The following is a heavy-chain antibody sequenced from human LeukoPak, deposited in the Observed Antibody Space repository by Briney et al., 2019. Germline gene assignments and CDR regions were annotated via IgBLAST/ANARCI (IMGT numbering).Heavy chain of an antibody. CDR3: ARRGNMSSHAFDI. J-gene: IGHJ3*02. CDR2: IKSSDTST. Sequence: GGSLRLSCAASGFSFSDSYMSWIRQAPGQGLEWLSYIKSSDTSTFYADSVKGRFTVSRDNARNSLYLQMNSLRAEDTAVYYCARRGNMSSHAFDIWGQGTVVTVSS. D-gene: IGHD2/OR15-2a*01. V-gene: IGHV3-11*01. CDR1: GFSFSDSY.